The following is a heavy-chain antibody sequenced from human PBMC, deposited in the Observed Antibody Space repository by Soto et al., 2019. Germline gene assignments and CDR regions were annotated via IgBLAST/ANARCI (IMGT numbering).Heavy chain of an antibody. CDR2: IYYSGST. J-gene: IGHJ3*02. D-gene: IGHD3-10*01. CDR1: GGSISSGGYY. V-gene: IGHV4-31*03. Sequence: QVQLQESGPGLVKPSQTLSLTCTVSGGSISSGGYYWSWIRQHPGKGLEWIGYIYYSGSTYYNPSLKRRVTISVDKSKNQFSLKLSSVTAADTAVYYCARDSKTYPETGVDAFDIWGQGTMVTVSS. CDR3: ARDSKTYPETGVDAFDI.